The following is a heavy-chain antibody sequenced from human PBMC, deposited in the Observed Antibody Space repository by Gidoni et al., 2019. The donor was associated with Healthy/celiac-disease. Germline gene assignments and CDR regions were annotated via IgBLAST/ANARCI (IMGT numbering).Heavy chain of an antibody. D-gene: IGHD6-19*01. CDR1: GGSFSGYY. CDR2: INHSGST. CDR3: ARAPFYSSGQFGY. J-gene: IGHJ4*02. V-gene: IGHV4-34*01. Sequence: VQLQQWGAGLLMPSETLSPTSAAFGGSFSGYYWSWFRQPPGQGLEWLGEINHSGSTNYNPSLKSRVAISVDTSKNQFSLKLSSVTAADTAVYYCARAPFYSSGQFGYWGQGTLVTVSS.